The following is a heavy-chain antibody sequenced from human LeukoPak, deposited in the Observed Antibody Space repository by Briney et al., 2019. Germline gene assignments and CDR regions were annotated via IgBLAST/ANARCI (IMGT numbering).Heavy chain of an antibody. J-gene: IGHJ6*04. V-gene: IGHV4-39*07. CDR1: GGSISSTNYY. CDR2: NYYNGSP. Sequence: SETLSLPCTVSGGSISSTNYYWGWIRQPPGKGLEWIGCNYYNGSPYYHPSPKSRVTIPVDTSKHQFSLHLNPLTPAYTVLCYCARVSSSSSDKAYFYCGLYGGVWGKETTVNVSS. CDR3: ARVSSSSSDKAYFYCGLYGGV. D-gene: IGHD6-13*01.